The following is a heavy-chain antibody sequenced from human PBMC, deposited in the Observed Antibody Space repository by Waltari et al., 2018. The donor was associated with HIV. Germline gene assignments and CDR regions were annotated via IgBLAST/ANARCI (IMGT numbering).Heavy chain of an antibody. CDR2: SVGGSGNT. CDR1: GFTFTSSA. J-gene: IGHJ5*02. V-gene: IGHV1-58*02. CDR3: AAASPYYDLWSGPP. D-gene: IGHD3-3*01. Sequence: QMQLVQSGPEVKKPGTSVKVSCKASGFTFTSSAMQWVRPARGQRLEWIGWSVGGSGNTNYAQKFQERVTITRDMSTSTAYMELSSLRSEDTAVYYCAAASPYYDLWSGPPWGQGALVTVSS.